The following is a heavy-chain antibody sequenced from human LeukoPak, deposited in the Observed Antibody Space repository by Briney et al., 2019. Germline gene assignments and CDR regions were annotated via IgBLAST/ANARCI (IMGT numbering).Heavy chain of an antibody. CDR1: GFTFSSYW. Sequence: SGGSLRLSCAASGFTFSSYWMSWVRQTPGKGLEWVANIKQDGSEKYYVDSVKGRFTISRDNAKNSLYLQMNSLRAEDTAVYYCARANMLTFPGTFGYWGQGTLVTVSS. CDR2: IKQDGSEK. CDR3: ARANMLTFPGTFGY. V-gene: IGHV3-7*01. D-gene: IGHD3-16*01. J-gene: IGHJ4*02.